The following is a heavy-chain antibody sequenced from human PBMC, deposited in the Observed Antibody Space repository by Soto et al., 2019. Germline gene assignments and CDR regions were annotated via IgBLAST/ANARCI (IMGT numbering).Heavy chain of an antibody. CDR3: ARKWRGGQDDGMDV. J-gene: IGHJ6*02. CDR2: IYYSGST. Sequence: SETLSLTCTVSGGSISSGGYYWSWIRQHPGKGLEWIGYIYYSGSTYYNPSLKSRATISVDTSKNQFSLKLSSVTAADTAVYYCARKWRGGQDDGMDVWGQGTTVTVSS. V-gene: IGHV4-31*03. CDR1: GGSISSGGYY. D-gene: IGHD5-12*01.